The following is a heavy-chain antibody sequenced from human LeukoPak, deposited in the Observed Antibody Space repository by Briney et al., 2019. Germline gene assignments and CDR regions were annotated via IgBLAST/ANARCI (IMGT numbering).Heavy chain of an antibody. CDR2: IYYSGNT. Sequence: SETLSLTCTVSGGSISSYYWSWIRQPPGRGLEWIGYIYYSGNTNYNPSLKSRVTISVDTSKNQFSLKLSSVTAADTAVYYCARTWGSGYYYYMDVWGKGTTVTVSS. CDR3: ARTWGSGYYYYMDV. D-gene: IGHD3-16*01. V-gene: IGHV4-59*01. J-gene: IGHJ6*03. CDR1: GGSISSYY.